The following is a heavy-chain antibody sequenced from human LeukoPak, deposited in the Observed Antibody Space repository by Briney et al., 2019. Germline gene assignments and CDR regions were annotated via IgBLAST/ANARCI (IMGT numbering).Heavy chain of an antibody. D-gene: IGHD6-13*01. CDR1: GYTFTSYG. J-gene: IGHJ6*03. Sequence: ASVKVSCKASGYTFTSYGISWVRQAPGQGLEWMGWISAYNGNTNYAQKFQGRVTITTDESTSTAYMELSSLRSEDTAVYYCAKSWYSPPYYYYYYMDVWGKGTTVTVSS. CDR2: ISAYNGNT. V-gene: IGHV1-18*01. CDR3: AKSWYSPPYYYYYYMDV.